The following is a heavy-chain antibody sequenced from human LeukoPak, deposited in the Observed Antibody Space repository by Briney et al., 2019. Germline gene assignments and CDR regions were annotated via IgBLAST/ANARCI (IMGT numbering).Heavy chain of an antibody. J-gene: IGHJ5*02. D-gene: IGHD3-22*01. V-gene: IGHV3-33*01. CDR2: IWYDGSNK. CDR1: GFTFSSYG. Sequence: QPGRSLRLSCAASGFTFSSYGMHWVRQAPGKELEWVAVIWYDGSNKYYADSVKGRFTISRDNSKNTLYLQMNSLRAEDTAVYYCAREDSSGYYAWFDPWGQGTLVTVSS. CDR3: AREDSSGYYAWFDP.